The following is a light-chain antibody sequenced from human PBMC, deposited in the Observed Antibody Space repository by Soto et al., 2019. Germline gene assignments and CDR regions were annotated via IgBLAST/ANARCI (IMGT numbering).Light chain of an antibody. CDR1: SSDVGDYNY. CDR3: SSYAGSNNVV. J-gene: IGLJ2*01. CDR2: EVN. Sequence: QSALTQPPSASGSAGQSFTISCTGTSSDVGDYNYVSWYQQLPGKAPKLMIYEVNQRPSGVPDRFSGSKSGNTASLTVSGLQGEDEADYYCSSYAGSNNVVFGGGTKVTVL. V-gene: IGLV2-8*01.